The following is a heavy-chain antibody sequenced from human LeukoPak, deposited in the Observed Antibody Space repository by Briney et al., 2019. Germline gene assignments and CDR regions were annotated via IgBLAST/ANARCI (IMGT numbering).Heavy chain of an antibody. CDR2: ISYDGSNK. Sequence: PGGSLRLTCAASGFTFSSYAMHWVRQAPGEGLEWVAVISYDGSNKYYADSVKGRFTISRDNSKNTLYLQMNSLRAEDTAVYYCARAVNDYWSGYYYFDYWGQGTLATVSS. D-gene: IGHD3-3*01. J-gene: IGHJ4*02. V-gene: IGHV3-30*01. CDR3: ARAVNDYWSGYYYFDY. CDR1: GFTFSSYA.